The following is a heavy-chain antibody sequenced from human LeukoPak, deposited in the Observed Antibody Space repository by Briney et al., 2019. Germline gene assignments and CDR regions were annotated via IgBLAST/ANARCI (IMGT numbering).Heavy chain of an antibody. Sequence: PSETLSLTCTVSGGSISSGDYYWSWIRQPPGKGLEWIGYLYYSGSTYYNPSLKSRVTISVDTSKNQFSLKLSSVTAADTAVYYCARESAQGRYFDWLLSPDYWGQGTLVTVSS. CDR2: LYYSGST. J-gene: IGHJ4*02. CDR3: ARESAQGRYFDWLLSPDY. V-gene: IGHV4-30-4*01. D-gene: IGHD3-9*01. CDR1: GGSISSGDYY.